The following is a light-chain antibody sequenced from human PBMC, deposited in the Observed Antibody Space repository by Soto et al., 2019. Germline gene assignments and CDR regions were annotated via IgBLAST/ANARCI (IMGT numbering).Light chain of an antibody. CDR3: QQSYSSPPWT. CDR2: RAS. J-gene: IGKJ1*01. V-gene: IGKV1-39*01. CDR1: QTISTF. Sequence: DIQMTQSRSSLSASVGDRVTISCRASQTISTFLNWYQQKPGTAPRLLIYRASSVNSGVPPRFSGSGSGRDFTLTISSLRPEDIATYFCQQSYSSPPWTFGQGTKVDIK.